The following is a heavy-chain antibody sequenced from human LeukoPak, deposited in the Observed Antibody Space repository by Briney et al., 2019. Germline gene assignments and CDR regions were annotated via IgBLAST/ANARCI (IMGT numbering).Heavy chain of an antibody. CDR2: ISGSGGST. J-gene: IGHJ6*03. CDR3: AKDGERYYYYMDV. Sequence: GGSLRLSCTASGFTFSSYAMSWVRQAPGKGLEWVSAISGSGGSTYYADSVKGRFTISRDNSKNTLYLQMNSLRAEDTAVYYCAKDGERYYYYMDVWGKGTTVTVSS. CDR1: GFTFSSYA. V-gene: IGHV3-23*01. D-gene: IGHD3-3*01.